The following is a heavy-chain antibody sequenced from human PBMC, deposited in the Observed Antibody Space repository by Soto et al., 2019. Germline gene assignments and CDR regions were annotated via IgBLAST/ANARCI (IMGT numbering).Heavy chain of an antibody. J-gene: IGHJ4*02. CDR2: IIPIFGTA. V-gene: IGHV1-69*13. CDR1: GGTFSSYA. D-gene: IGHD5-18*01. CDR3: ARVGGISYGFDY. Sequence: ASVKVSCKASGGTFSSYAISWVRQAPGQGLGWMGGIIPIFGTANYAQKFQGRVTITADESTSTAYMELSSLRSEDTAVYYCARVGGISYGFDYWGQGTLVTVSS.